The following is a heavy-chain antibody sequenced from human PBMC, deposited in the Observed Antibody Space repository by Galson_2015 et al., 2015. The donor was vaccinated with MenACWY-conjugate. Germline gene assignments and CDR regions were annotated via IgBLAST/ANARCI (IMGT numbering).Heavy chain of an antibody. CDR1: GGSISSSNW. CDR2: IYHSGSI. CDR3: ARDGAYCSGGSCYGVWFDP. V-gene: IGHV4-4*02. Sequence: ETLSLTCAVSGGSISSSNWWSWVRQPPGKGLEWIGEIYHSGSINYNPSLKSRVTISVDTSKNQFSLKLSSVTAADTAVYYCARDGAYCSGGSCYGVWFDPWGQGTLVTVSS. J-gene: IGHJ5*02. D-gene: IGHD2-15*01.